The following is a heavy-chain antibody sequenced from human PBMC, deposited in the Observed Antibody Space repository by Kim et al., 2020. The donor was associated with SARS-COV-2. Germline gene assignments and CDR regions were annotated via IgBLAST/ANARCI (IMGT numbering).Heavy chain of an antibody. D-gene: IGHD2-8*01. CDR2: IYSGGST. J-gene: IGHJ6*02. Sequence: GGSLRLSCAASGFTVSSNYMSWVRQAPGKGLEWVSVIYSGGSTYYADSVKGRFTISRDNSKNTLWLQMNSLRAEDTAVYYCARSSVGYGQLSYYYYYAMDVWGQGTTVSVSS. V-gene: IGHV3-66*02. CDR3: ARSSVGYGQLSYYYYYAMDV. CDR1: GFTVSSNY.